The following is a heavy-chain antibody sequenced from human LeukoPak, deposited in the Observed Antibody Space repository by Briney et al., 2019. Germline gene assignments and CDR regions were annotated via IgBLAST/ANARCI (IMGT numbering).Heavy chain of an antibody. CDR1: GFTLSTYG. V-gene: IGHV3-21*01. CDR2: SGSEETYK. J-gene: IGHJ6*03. CDR3: VGIKKGYYNRDV. Sequence: GGSLRLSCAVSSGFTLSTYGRNWVRQAPGRGLEWVSFSGSEETYKYSADSLKGRFTISRGNAWSSGYRQLSSLRAEDTAVYYCVGIKKGYYNRDVWGKGTTVTVSS. D-gene: IGHD2-15*01.